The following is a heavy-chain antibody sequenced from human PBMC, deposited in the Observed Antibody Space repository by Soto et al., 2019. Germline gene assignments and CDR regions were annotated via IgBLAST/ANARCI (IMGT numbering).Heavy chain of an antibody. Sequence: GASAKVSWKASGYTFTSYGISWVRQAPGQGLQWMGWISAYNGNTNYAQKLQGRVTMTTDTSTSTAYMELRSLRSDDTAVYYCARDQSWHDLVWWFDPWGQGTLVTVTS. V-gene: IGHV1-18*01. J-gene: IGHJ5*02. CDR1: GYTFTSYG. D-gene: IGHD1-1*01. CDR3: ARDQSWHDLVWWFDP. CDR2: ISAYNGNT.